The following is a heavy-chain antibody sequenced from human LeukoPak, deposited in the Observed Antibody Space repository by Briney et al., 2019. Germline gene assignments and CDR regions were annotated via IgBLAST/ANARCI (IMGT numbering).Heavy chain of an antibody. V-gene: IGHV4-38-2*02. D-gene: IGHD2-2*01. J-gene: IGHJ5*02. Sequence: SETLSLTCTVSGYSISSGYYWGWIRRPPGKGLEWIGRIYHSGSTYYNPPLKSRVTISVDTSKNQFSLKLSSETAADTAVYYCARVVGSSTSSNWFDPWGQGTLVTVSS. CDR2: IYHSGST. CDR1: GYSISSGYY. CDR3: ARVVGSSTSSNWFDP.